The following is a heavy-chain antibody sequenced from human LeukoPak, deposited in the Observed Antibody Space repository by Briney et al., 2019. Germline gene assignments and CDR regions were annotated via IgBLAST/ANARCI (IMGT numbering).Heavy chain of an antibody. CDR3: AKTVGAYWYFDF. CDR1: GFTFGSYE. D-gene: IGHD1-26*01. Sequence: GGSLRLSCAASGFTFGSYEMNWVRQAPGKGLEWVSYISSSGSTIYYADSVKGRFTISRDNAKNSLYLQMNSLRAEDTAVYYCAKTVGAYWYFDFWGRGTLVTVSS. J-gene: IGHJ2*01. CDR2: ISSSGSTI. V-gene: IGHV3-48*03.